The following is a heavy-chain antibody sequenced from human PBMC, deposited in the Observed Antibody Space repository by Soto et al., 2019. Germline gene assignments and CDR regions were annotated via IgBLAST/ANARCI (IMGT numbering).Heavy chain of an antibody. D-gene: IGHD3-10*01. CDR2: INAGNGNT. J-gene: IGHJ6*03. CDR3: ARVPPPGLEWFGDLYYMDV. CDR1: GYTFTSYG. V-gene: IGHV1-3*01. Sequence: VMVSCKASGYTFTSYGMHWVRQAPGQRLEWMGWINAGNGNTKYSQKFQGRVTITRDTSASTAYMELSSLRSEDTAVYYCARVPPPGLEWFGDLYYMDVWGKGTTVTVSS.